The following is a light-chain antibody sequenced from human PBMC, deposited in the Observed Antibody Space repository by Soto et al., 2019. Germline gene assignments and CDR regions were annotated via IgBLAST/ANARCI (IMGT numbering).Light chain of an antibody. CDR1: QGISSY. V-gene: IGKV1-8*01. CDR2: AAS. CDR3: QQYYSYLLT. Sequence: AIRMTQSPSSFSASTGDRVTLTCRASQGISSYLAWYQQKPGQAPKLLIYAASTLQSGVPSRFSGSGSGTDFTLTISCLQSEDVATYYCQQYYSYLLTFGGGTKVEIK. J-gene: IGKJ4*01.